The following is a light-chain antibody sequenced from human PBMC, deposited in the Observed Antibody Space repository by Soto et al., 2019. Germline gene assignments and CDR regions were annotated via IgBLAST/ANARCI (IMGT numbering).Light chain of an antibody. J-gene: IGKJ1*01. CDR2: DAS. V-gene: IGKV3-15*01. CDR3: HQYNNWPRT. Sequence: EIVMTQSPATLSMSPGERATLSCRASQSVSSNLAWYQQKPGQAPRLLIYDASTRATGIPARFSGSGSGTEFTLTISSLQSEDFAVYYCHQYNNWPRTFGQGTKV. CDR1: QSVSSN.